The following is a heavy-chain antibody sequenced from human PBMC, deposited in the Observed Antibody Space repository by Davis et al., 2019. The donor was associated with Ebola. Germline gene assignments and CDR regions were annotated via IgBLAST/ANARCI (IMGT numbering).Heavy chain of an antibody. CDR1: GYTFTSYA. V-gene: IGHV1-18*01. CDR2: INPHNGNT. J-gene: IGHJ4*02. CDR3: ARAQFPTTSDH. Sequence: ASVKVSCKASGYTFTSYAMHWVRQAPGQGLEWMGWINPHNGNTNYAQNVQGRVTMTTDTSTNTAYMEVGSLRSDDTAVYYCARAQFPTTSDHWGQGILVSVSS. D-gene: IGHD1-1*01.